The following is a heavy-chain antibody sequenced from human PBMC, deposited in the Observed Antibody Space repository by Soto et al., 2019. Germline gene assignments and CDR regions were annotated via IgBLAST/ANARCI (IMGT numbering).Heavy chain of an antibody. CDR1: GVSITSHY. J-gene: IGHJ4*02. V-gene: IGHV4-59*11. D-gene: IGHD3-16*01. CDR2: IHYRGST. CDR3: TVGGAGHPFDY. Sequence: QVQLQESGPGLVKPSETLSLTCTVSGVSITSHYWTWIRQPPGKGLEWIGNIHYRGSTNYRPSPKGRVIISVDTSENQSSLKLSSVTTADTAVYYCTVGGAGHPFDYWGQGTLVTVSS.